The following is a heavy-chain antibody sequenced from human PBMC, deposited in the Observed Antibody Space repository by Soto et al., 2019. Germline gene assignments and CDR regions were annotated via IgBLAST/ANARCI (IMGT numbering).Heavy chain of an antibody. CDR1: GFTFSSYA. CDR3: ARKGVGGAGRDAFDI. J-gene: IGHJ3*02. CDR2: ISYDGSNK. Sequence: GGSLRLSCAASGFTFSSYAMHWVRQAPGKGLEWVAVISYDGSNKYYADSVKGRFTISRDNSKNTLYLQMNSLRAEDTAVYYCARKGVGGAGRDAFDIWGQGTMVTVS. D-gene: IGHD3-16*01. V-gene: IGHV3-30-3*01.